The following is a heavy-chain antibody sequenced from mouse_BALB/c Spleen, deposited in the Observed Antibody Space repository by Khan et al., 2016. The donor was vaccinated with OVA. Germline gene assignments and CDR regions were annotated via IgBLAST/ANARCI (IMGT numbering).Heavy chain of an antibody. Sequence: EGEGGEDGGDLVKPEGSLKLSCAASGFTFSTYGMSWVRQTPDKRLEWVATISSGGSYTYYPDSVQGRFTISRDNAKNTLYLQMSSLKSEDTAMFYGARLAYYYDSEGFAYWGQGTLVTVSA. D-gene: IGHD1-1*01. J-gene: IGHJ3*01. CDR1: GFTFSTYG. CDR3: ARLAYYYDSEGFAY. V-gene: IGHV5-6*01. CDR2: ISSGGSYT.